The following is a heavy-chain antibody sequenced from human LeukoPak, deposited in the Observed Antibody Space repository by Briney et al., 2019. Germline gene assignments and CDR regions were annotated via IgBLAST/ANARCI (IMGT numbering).Heavy chain of an antibody. CDR2: ISPNGGST. Sequence: GGSLRLSCSASGFIFSSYAMHWVRQAPGKGLEYVSAISPNGGSTYYADSVKGRLSISRDNSKNTLYLQMSSLRPEDTAVYYCVPKGTEGYWGQGTLVTVSS. V-gene: IGHV3-64D*06. CDR1: GFIFSSYA. J-gene: IGHJ4*02. CDR3: VPKGTEGY.